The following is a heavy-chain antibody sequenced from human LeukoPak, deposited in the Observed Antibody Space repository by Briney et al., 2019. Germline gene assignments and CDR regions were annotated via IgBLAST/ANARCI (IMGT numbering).Heavy chain of an antibody. Sequence: GGSLRLSCAASGFTFDDYAMHWVRQAPGKGLEWVSLISGDGGSTYYADSVKGRFTISRDNSKNSLYLQMNSLRTEDTALYYCLRYFDGLFDYWGQGTLVTVSS. CDR1: GFTFDDYA. CDR3: LRYFDGLFDY. J-gene: IGHJ4*02. V-gene: IGHV3-43*02. D-gene: IGHD3-9*01. CDR2: ISGDGGST.